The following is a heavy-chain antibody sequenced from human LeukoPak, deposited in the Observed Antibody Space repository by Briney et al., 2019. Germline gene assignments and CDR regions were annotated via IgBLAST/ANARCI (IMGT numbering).Heavy chain of an antibody. CDR3: AKGGGWEVQYYYYYMDV. CDR1: GFTFSSYG. J-gene: IGHJ6*03. D-gene: IGHD1-26*01. CDR2: IRYDGSNK. V-gene: IGHV3-30*02. Sequence: GGSLRLSCAASGFTFSSYGMHWVRQAPGKGLEWVAFIRYDGSNKYYADSVKGRFTISRDNSKNTLYLKMNSLRAEDSAVYYCAKGGGWEVQYYYYYMDVWGKGTTVTISS.